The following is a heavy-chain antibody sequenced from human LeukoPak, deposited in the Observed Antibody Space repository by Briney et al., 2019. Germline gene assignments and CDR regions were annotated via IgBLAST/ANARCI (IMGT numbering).Heavy chain of an antibody. J-gene: IGHJ4*02. V-gene: IGHV1-8*01. CDR1: GYTFTSYD. Sequence: ASVKVSCKASGYTFTSYDINWVRQATGQGLEWMGWMSPKSGNTGYAQKFQGRVTMTSNTAISTAYMELSSLRSEDTAVYYCVRTPPNWGADYWGQGTLVTVSS. D-gene: IGHD7-27*01. CDR2: MSPKSGNT. CDR3: VRTPPNWGADY.